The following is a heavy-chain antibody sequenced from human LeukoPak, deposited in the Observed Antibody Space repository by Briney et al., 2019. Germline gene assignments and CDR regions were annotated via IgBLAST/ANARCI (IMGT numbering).Heavy chain of an antibody. Sequence: PGGSLRLSCAVSRFTFSSYAMSWDRQAPGKGLEWVSSISGSGHSTCYADSVKGRFTISRDNSKNTLYLQMNSLRAEDTAVYYCAKPSSGWYFDPFDYWGQGTLVTVSS. J-gene: IGHJ4*02. CDR2: ISGSGHST. CDR3: AKPSSGWYFDPFDY. D-gene: IGHD6-19*01. V-gene: IGHV3-23*01. CDR1: RFTFSSYA.